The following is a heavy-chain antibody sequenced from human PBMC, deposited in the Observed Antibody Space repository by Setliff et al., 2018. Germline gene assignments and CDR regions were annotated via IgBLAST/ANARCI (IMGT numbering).Heavy chain of an antibody. V-gene: IGHV3-21*01. CDR3: ARDSTDYYDSSGYYYGPRDNDAFDI. CDR1: GFTFSSYS. D-gene: IGHD3-22*01. CDR2: ISSSSSYI. Sequence: GGSLRLSCAASGFTFSSYSMNWVRQSPGKGLEWVSSISSSSSYIYYADSVKGRFTISRDNAKNSLYLQMNSLRAEDTAVYYCARDSTDYYDSSGYYYGPRDNDAFDIWGQGTMVTVSS. J-gene: IGHJ3*02.